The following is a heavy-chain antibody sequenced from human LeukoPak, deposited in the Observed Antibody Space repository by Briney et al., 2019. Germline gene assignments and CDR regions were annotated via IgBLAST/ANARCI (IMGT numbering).Heavy chain of an antibody. Sequence: GESLKISCKGSGYSFTSYWIGWVRQMPGKGLEWMGIIYPGDSDTRYSPSFQGQVTISADKSISTAYLQWSSLKASDTAMYYCARVYCSSTSCHGQGDAFDIWGQGTMVTVSS. CDR1: GYSFTSYW. D-gene: IGHD2-2*01. V-gene: IGHV5-51*01. CDR3: ARVYCSSTSCHGQGDAFDI. CDR2: IYPGDSDT. J-gene: IGHJ3*02.